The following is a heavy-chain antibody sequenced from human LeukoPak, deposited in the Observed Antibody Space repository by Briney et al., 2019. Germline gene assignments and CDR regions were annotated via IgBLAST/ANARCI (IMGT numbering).Heavy chain of an antibody. J-gene: IGHJ4*02. V-gene: IGHV3-49*04. CDR1: GFSFCDYA. CDR2: IRSKAYGGTT. D-gene: IGHD4-17*01. CDR3: TRDYGDYKLDY. Sequence: GGSLRLSCTASGFSFCDYAMSWVRQAPGKGLEWVGFIRSKAYGGTTEYAASVKGRFTISRDDSKSIAYLQMNSLKTEDTAVYYCTRDYGDYKLDYWGQGTLVTVSS.